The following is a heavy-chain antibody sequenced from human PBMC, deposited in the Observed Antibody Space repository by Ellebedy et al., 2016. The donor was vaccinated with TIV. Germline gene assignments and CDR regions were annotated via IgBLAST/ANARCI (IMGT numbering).Heavy chain of an antibody. V-gene: IGHV3-33*05. D-gene: IGHD6-6*01. CDR1: GFTFSSYG. CDR3: AKVDGYSISRVGYTFDY. J-gene: IGHJ4*02. Sequence: GESLKISCAASGFTFSSYGMHWVRQAPGKGLEWVAVISYDGSNKYYADSVKGRFTISRDNSKNTLYLQMNSLRAEDTAVYYCAKVDGYSISRVGYTFDYWGQGTLVTVSS. CDR2: ISYDGSNK.